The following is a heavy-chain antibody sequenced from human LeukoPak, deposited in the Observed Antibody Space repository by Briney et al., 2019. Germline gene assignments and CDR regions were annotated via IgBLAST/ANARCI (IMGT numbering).Heavy chain of an antibody. CDR2: INSNGDEI. J-gene: IGHJ5*02. CDR1: GFTFSTYA. CDR3: ARDTVNGPFVISLDL. Sequence: PGGSLRLSCAASGFTFSTYAMTWVRQAPGKGLEWVSGINSNGDEIYYADSVRGRFTISRDNSNNALYLQMDSLRDEDTAVYYCARDTVNGPFVISLDLWGQGVLVTVSS. D-gene: IGHD2-8*01. V-gene: IGHV3-23*01.